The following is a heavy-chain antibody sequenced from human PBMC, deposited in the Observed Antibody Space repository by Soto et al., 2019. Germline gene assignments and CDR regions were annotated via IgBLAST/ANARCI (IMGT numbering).Heavy chain of an antibody. CDR3: ALGNAFDI. V-gene: IGHV3-30-3*01. CDR2: ISYDGSNK. J-gene: IGHJ3*02. Sequence: QVQLVESGGGVVQPGRSLRLSCAASGFTFSSYAMHWVRQAPGKGLEWGAGISYDGSNKYYADSVKGRFTISRDNSKNTLYLQMNSLRAEDTAVYYCALGNAFDIWGQGTMVTVSS. D-gene: IGHD7-27*01. CDR1: GFTFSSYA.